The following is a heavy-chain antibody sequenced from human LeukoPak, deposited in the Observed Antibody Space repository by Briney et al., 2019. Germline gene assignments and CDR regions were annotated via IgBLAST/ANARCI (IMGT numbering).Heavy chain of an antibody. Sequence: PSQTLSLTCAVSGYSISNGYYWGWIRQPPGKGLEWIGSIDHSGNTFYNPSLKSRVTIPVDTSKNQFSLKLTSVTAADTAIYYCARGPPRYASYWGQGTLVTVSS. J-gene: IGHJ4*02. CDR2: IDHSGNT. CDR3: ARGPPRYASY. D-gene: IGHD2-21*01. CDR1: GYSISNGYY. V-gene: IGHV4-38-2*01.